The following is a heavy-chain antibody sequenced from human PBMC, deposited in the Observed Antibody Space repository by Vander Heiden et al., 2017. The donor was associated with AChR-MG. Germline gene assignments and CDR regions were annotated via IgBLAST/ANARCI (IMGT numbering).Heavy chain of an antibody. CDR1: GYPFTGYY. V-gene: IGHV1-2*02. Sequence: QVQLVQSGAEVKKPGASVKVACKASGYPFTGYYMHWVRQAPGKGLEWMGWINPNSGGTNYAQKFQGRVTMTRDTSISTAYMELSRLRSDDTDVYYCAESLRIGDWFDPWGQGTLVTVSS. J-gene: IGHJ5*02. CDR2: INPNSGGT. D-gene: IGHD3-10*01. CDR3: AESLRIGDWFDP.